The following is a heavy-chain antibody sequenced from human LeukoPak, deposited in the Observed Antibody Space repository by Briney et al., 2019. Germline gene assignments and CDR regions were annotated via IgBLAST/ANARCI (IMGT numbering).Heavy chain of an antibody. CDR2: ISYDGSNK. D-gene: IGHD3-22*01. Sequence: GGSLRLSCAASGFTFSSYAMHWVRQAPGKGLEWVAVISYDGSNKYYADSVKGRFTISRDNSKNTLYLQMNSLRAEDTAVHYCASLGDSSGYYCWGQGTLVTVSS. CDR3: ASLGDSSGYYC. CDR1: GFTFSSYA. V-gene: IGHV3-30-3*01. J-gene: IGHJ4*02.